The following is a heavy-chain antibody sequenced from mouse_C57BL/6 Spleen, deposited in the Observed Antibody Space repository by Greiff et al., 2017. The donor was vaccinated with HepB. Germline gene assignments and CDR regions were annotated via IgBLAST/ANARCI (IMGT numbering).Heavy chain of an antibody. J-gene: IGHJ2*01. V-gene: IGHV1-50*01. CDR1: GYTFTSYW. CDR2: IDPSDSYT. D-gene: IGHD1-1*01. Sequence: VQLQQSGAELVKPGASVKLSCKASGYTFTSYWMQWVKQRPGQGLEWIGEIDPSDSYTNYNQKFKGKATLTVDTSSSTAYMQLSSLTSEDSAVYYCARRNYYGFFDYWGQGTTLTVSS. CDR3: ARRNYYGFFDY.